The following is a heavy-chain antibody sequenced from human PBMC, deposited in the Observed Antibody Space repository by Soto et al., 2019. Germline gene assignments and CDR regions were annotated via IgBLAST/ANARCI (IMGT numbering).Heavy chain of an antibody. J-gene: IGHJ4*02. CDR3: AREMAGLGGEYDY. V-gene: IGHV1-69*13. Sequence: SVKVSCKASGGTFSSYAISWVRQAPGQGLEWMGGIIPIFGTANYAQKFQGRVTITADESTSTAYIELRSLRSDDTAVYYCAREMAGLGGEYDYWGQGTLVTVSS. D-gene: IGHD3-16*01. CDR1: GGTFSSYA. CDR2: IIPIFGTA.